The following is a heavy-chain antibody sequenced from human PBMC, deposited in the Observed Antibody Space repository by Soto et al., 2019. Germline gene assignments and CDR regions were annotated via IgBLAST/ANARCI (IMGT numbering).Heavy chain of an antibody. J-gene: IGHJ6*02. Sequence: ASVKVSCKASGYTFTSYGISWVRQAPGQGLEWMGWISAYNGNTNYAQKPQGRVTMTTDTSTSTAYMGLRSLRSDDTAVYYCATDIVVVPAATYPQDYYYYYGMDVWGQGTTVTVSS. D-gene: IGHD2-2*01. V-gene: IGHV1-18*01. CDR1: GYTFTSYG. CDR2: ISAYNGNT. CDR3: ATDIVVVPAATYPQDYYYYYGMDV.